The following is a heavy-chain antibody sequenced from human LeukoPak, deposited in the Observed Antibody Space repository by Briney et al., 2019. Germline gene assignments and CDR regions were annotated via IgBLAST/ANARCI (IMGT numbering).Heavy chain of an antibody. D-gene: IGHD2-21*02. CDR1: GFIVSNNY. CDR2: IYSGGRT. V-gene: IGHV3-53*05. CDR3: AKDSRGGDCYFDY. J-gene: IGHJ4*02. Sequence: GGSLRLSCAASGFIVSNNYMSCVRQAPGKGREWGSVIYSGGRTYYIDPVKGLFTITRDNSKNTLYLQMNSMRAEDTAVYYCAKDSRGGDCYFDYWGQGTLVTVSS.